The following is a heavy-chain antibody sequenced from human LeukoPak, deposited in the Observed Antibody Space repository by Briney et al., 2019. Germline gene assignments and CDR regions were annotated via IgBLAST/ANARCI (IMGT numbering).Heavy chain of an antibody. D-gene: IGHD3-10*01. V-gene: IGHV3-30*03. CDR1: GFTFSSYG. Sequence: PGGSLRLSCAASGFTFSSYGMHWVRQAPGKGLEWVAVISYDGSNKYYADSVKGRFTASRDNSKNTLYLQMNTLRAEDTAVYYCARGYYGSGSQSLFYWGQGTLVTVSS. CDR2: ISYDGSNK. CDR3: ARGYYGSGSQSLFY. J-gene: IGHJ4*02.